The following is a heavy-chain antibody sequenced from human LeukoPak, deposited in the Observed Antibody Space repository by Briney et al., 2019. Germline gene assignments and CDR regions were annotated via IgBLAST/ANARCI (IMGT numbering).Heavy chain of an antibody. CDR1: GFTSSDFA. V-gene: IGHV3-30*04. CDR2: ISYDGNNK. D-gene: IGHD3-3*01. CDR3: AKYALREIFFGDF. Sequence: GGSLRLSCAASGFTSSDFAIHWVRQAPGEGLEWVSVISYDGNNKYYSDSVKGRFTISRDNSMNTLYLHMDSLRAEDTAVYYCAKYALREIFFGDFWGQGTLVAVSS. J-gene: IGHJ4*02.